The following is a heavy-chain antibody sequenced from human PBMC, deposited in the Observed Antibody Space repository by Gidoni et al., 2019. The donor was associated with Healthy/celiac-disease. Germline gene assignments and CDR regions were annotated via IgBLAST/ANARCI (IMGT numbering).Heavy chain of an antibody. CDR2: VDPEDGET. D-gene: IGHD3-22*01. J-gene: IGHJ4*02. V-gene: IGHV1-69-2*01. Sequence: EVQLVQSGAEVKKPGATVKISCKVSGYTFTDYYMHWVQQAPGKGLEWMGLVDPEDGETIYTEKFQGRVTITADTSTDTAYMELRSLRTEDTAVYYCATEIGVPRYYYDSSGYDRGVDYWGQGTLVTVSS. CDR1: GYTFTDYY. CDR3: ATEIGVPRYYYDSSGYDRGVDY.